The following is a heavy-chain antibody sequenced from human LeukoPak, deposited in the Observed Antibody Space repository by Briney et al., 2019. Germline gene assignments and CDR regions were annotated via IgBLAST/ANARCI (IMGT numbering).Heavy chain of an antibody. Sequence: GGSLRLSCAASGFTFSSYWMSWIRQAPGKGLEWVSYISSSGSTIYYADSVKGRFTISRDNAKNSLYLQMNSLRAEDTAVYYCARGPQAYCGGDCYSRYWGQGTLVTVSS. J-gene: IGHJ4*02. CDR2: ISSSGSTI. D-gene: IGHD2-21*02. CDR1: GFTFSSYW. V-gene: IGHV3-11*01. CDR3: ARGPQAYCGGDCYSRY.